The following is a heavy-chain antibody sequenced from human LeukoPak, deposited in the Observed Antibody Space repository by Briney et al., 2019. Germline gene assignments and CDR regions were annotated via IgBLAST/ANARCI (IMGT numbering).Heavy chain of an antibody. CDR2: ISAYNGNT. D-gene: IGHD1-1*01. CDR3: VRDNNWALNYYYYMDV. J-gene: IGHJ6*03. Sequence: ASVKVSCKASGYTFTSYGISWVRQAPGQGLEWMGWISAYNGNTNYAQKLQGRVTMTTDTSTSTAYMELRSLRSDDTAVYYCVRDNNWALNYYYYMDVWGKGTTVTVSS. V-gene: IGHV1-18*01. CDR1: GYTFTSYG.